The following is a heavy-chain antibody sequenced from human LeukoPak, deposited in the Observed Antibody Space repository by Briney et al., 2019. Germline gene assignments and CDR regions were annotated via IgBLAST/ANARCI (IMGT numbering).Heavy chain of an antibody. CDR2: INSDGSSP. CDR1: GFTFSSYW. Sequence: PGGSLRLSCAASGFTFSSYWMHWVRQAPGQGLVLVSRINSDGSSPTYADSAKGRFTISRDNAKNTLYLQMNSVSAGDTAMFYCVSFGSGSWSYWGQVTLVTVSS. D-gene: IGHD3-10*01. V-gene: IGHV3-74*01. CDR3: VSFGSGSWSY. J-gene: IGHJ4*02.